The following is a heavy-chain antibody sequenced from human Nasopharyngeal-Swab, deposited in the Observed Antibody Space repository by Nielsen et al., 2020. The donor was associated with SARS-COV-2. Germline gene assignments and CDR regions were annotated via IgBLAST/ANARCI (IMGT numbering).Heavy chain of an antibody. V-gene: IGHV3-9*01. D-gene: IGHD6-13*01. Sequence: GGSLRLSCAASGFTFDDYAMHWVRQAPGKGLEWVSVISWNSGSIGYADSVKGRFTISRDNAKNSLYLQMNSLRAEDTAVYYCAAEATGTDAFDIWGQGTMVTVSS. J-gene: IGHJ3*02. CDR2: ISWNSGSI. CDR1: GFTFDDYA. CDR3: AAEATGTDAFDI.